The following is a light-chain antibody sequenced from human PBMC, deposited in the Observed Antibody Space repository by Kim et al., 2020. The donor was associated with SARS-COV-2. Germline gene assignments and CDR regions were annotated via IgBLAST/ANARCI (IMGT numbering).Light chain of an antibody. Sequence: EIVMTQSPATLSVSPGERATLSCRASQSAGTNLAWYQHKPGQAPRLLISDSSTRATGIPARFSGSGSGTEFTLTISSLQSEDFALYYCQQYNDWPRTFGPGTKVEIK. CDR3: QQYNDWPRT. J-gene: IGKJ1*01. CDR2: DSS. CDR1: QSAGTN. V-gene: IGKV3-15*01.